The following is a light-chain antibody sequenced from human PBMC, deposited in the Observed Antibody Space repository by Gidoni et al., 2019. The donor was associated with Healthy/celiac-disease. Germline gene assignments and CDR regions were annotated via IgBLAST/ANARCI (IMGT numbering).Light chain of an antibody. J-gene: IGKJ4*01. Sequence: EIVLPPSPATLSLSPGERATLSCRASQSVSSYLAWYQQKPGQAPRLLIYDASNRATGIPARFSGSGSGTDFTLTISSLEPEDFAVYYCQQRSNWPPATFGGGTKVEIK. CDR2: DAS. V-gene: IGKV3-11*01. CDR3: QQRSNWPPAT. CDR1: QSVSSY.